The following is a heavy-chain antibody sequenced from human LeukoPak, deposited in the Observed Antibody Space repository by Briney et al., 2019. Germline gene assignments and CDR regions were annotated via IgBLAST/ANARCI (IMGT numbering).Heavy chain of an antibody. J-gene: IGHJ3*01. Sequence: ASVKVSCKASGYTFTNSYIHWVRQAPGQVLEWMGLINPDGGNTNYAQNFQGRVTLTRDTSTSTVYMELSSLRSEDTAIYYCARIRDGYNDAYDLWGQRDSGHRPF. D-gene: IGHD5-24*01. CDR3: ARIRDGYNDAYDL. CDR1: GYTFTNSY. CDR2: INPDGGNT. V-gene: IGHV1-46*01.